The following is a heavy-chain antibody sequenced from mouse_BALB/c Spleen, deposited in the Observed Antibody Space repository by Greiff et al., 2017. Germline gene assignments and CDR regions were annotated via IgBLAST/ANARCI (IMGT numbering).Heavy chain of an antibody. V-gene: IGHV3-6*02. Sequence: EVKLMESGPGLVKPSQSLSLTCSVTGYSITSGYYWNWIRQFPGNKLEWMGYISYDGSNNYNPSLKNRISITRDTSKNQFFLKLNSVTTEDTATYYCARDGIITTAMDYWGQGTSVTVSS. CDR3: ARDGIITTAMDY. J-gene: IGHJ4*01. D-gene: IGHD1-1*01. CDR2: ISYDGSN. CDR1: GYSITSGYY.